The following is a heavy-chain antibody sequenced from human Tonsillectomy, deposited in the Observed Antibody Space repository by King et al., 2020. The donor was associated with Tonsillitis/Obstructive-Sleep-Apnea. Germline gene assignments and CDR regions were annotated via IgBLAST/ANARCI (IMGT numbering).Heavy chain of an antibody. CDR3: AKDDMSRKPGYSGYDASGLFDF. D-gene: IGHD5-12*01. J-gene: IGHJ4*02. Sequence: EVQLVESGGGLVQPGGSLRLSCAASGFTFNNYAMNWVRQAPGKGLEWVSTISGSGGRTYYPDSVKGRFTISRDNSKNTLYLQMNNLRAEDSAIYYCAKDDMSRKPGYSGYDASGLFDFWGQGTLVTVSS. V-gene: IGHV3-23*04. CDR1: GFTFNNYA. CDR2: ISGSGGRT.